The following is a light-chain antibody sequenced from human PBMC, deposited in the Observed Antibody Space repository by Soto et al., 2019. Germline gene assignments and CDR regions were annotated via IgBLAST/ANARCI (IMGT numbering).Light chain of an antibody. CDR1: QSVSSY. J-gene: IGKJ5*01. V-gene: IGKV3-11*01. CDR2: DAS. Sequence: EIVLTQSPATLSLSPGERATLSCRASQSVSSYLAWYQQKPGQAPRLLFYDASNRATGIPARFSGSGSGTDFTLTISSLEPEDFAVYYCQQRSNWPPITFVQGTRLEIK. CDR3: QQRSNWPPIT.